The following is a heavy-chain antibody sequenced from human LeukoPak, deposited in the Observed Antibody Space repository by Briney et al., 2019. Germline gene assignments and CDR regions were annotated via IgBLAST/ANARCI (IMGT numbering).Heavy chain of an antibody. D-gene: IGHD5-18*01. J-gene: IGHJ4*02. CDR2: IYYSGST. CDR1: GGSISSSSYY. Sequence: SETLSLTCTVSGGSISSSSYYWGWIRQPPGKGLEWIGSIYYSGSTYYNPSLKSRVTISVDTSKNQFSLKLSSVTAADTAVYYCARVDTAMVSALTYWGQGTLVTVSS. CDR3: ARVDTAMVSALTY. V-gene: IGHV4-39*07.